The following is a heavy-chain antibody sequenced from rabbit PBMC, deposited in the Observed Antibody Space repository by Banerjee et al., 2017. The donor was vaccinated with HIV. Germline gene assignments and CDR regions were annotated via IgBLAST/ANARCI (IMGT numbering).Heavy chain of an antibody. CDR1: GLDFSSSYY. CDR3: ARDSEYAGYAAHGYGFNL. CDR2: IDTGSSGST. D-gene: IGHD6-1*01. Sequence: QEQLEESGGGLVKPEGSLTLTCKASGLDFSSSYYMCWVRQAPGKGLEWIGCIDTGSSGSTYYASWAKGRFTISKTSSTTVTLQMTSLTAADTATYFCARDSEYAGYAAHGYGFNLWGPGTLVTVS. J-gene: IGHJ4*01. V-gene: IGHV1S45*01.